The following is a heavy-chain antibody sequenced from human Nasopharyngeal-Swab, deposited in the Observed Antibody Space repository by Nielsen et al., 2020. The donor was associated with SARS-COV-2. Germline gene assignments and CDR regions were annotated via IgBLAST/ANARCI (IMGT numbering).Heavy chain of an antibody. V-gene: IGHV3-23*01. CDR2: ISGSGGST. D-gene: IGHD5-18*01. CDR3: AKGGGYSYYYGMDV. Sequence: GGSLRLSCAASGFTFSNYAMSWVRQAPGKGLEWVSAISGSGGSTYYADSVKGRFTISRDNSKNTLYLQMNSLRAEDTAVYYCAKGGGYSYYYGMDVWGQGTTVTVSS. J-gene: IGHJ6*02. CDR1: GFTFSNYA.